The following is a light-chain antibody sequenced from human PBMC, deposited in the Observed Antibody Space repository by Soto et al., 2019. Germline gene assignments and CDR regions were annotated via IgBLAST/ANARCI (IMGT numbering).Light chain of an antibody. Sequence: EIVMTQSPATLSVSPVERATLSCRASQSISSNLAWYQQTPGQAPRLLMFRTSSRATGFPARFSGSGSGTEFTLTINNLEPDDFGVYYCQQRNVWPPITFGQGTRLEIK. V-gene: IGKV3-15*01. CDR1: QSISSN. CDR2: RTS. J-gene: IGKJ5*01. CDR3: QQRNVWPPIT.